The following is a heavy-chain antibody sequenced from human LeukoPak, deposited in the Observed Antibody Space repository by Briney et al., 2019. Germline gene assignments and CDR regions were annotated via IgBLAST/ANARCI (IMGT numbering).Heavy chain of an antibody. J-gene: IGHJ4*02. D-gene: IGHD5-12*01. CDR1: GGSFSGYY. V-gene: IGHV4-34*01. CDR2: INHSGST. Sequence: PSETLSLTCAVYGGSFSGYYWSWIRQPPGKGPEWIGEINHSGSTNYNPSLKSRVTISVDTSKNQFSLKLSSVTAADTAVYYCASEYSGYEARDYWGQGTLVTVSS. CDR3: ASEYSGYEARDY.